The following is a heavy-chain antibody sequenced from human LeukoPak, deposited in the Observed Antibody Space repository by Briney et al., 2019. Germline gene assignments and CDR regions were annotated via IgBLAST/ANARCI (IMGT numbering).Heavy chain of an antibody. CDR1: GFSFSTSS. V-gene: IGHV3-7*01. CDR2: IKKDGSEE. CDR3: TKEGM. Sequence: GGSLRLSCATSGFSFSTSSMNWVRQAPGKGLEWVAYIKKDGSEEKYVDSVKGRFTISRDNTKNSLYLQMGSLRVEDTAVYCCTKEGMWGQGTMVTVSS. J-gene: IGHJ3*01.